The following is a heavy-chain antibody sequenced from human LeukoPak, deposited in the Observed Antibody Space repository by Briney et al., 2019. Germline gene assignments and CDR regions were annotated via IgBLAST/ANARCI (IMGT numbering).Heavy chain of an antibody. CDR3: ARPNTYCGGDCYSPFDY. J-gene: IGHJ4*02. CDR2: IIPIFGTA. CDR1: GGTFSSYA. Sequence: ASVKVSCKASGGTFSSYAISWVRQAPGQGLEWMGGIIPIFGTANYAQKFQGGVTITADESTSTAYMELSSLRSEDTAVYYCARPNTYCGGDCYSPFDYWGQGTLVTVSS. D-gene: IGHD2-21*02. V-gene: IGHV1-69*13.